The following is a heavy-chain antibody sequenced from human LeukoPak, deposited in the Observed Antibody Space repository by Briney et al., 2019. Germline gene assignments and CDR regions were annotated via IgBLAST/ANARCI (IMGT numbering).Heavy chain of an antibody. CDR3: ARDLTGDAGGFDY. Sequence: PGGSLRLSCAASGFSFSTYGMIRYDGSNKYYADSVKGRFTISRDNSKNTLYLQMNSLRAEDTAVYYCARDLTGDAGGFDYWGQGTLVTVSS. V-gene: IGHV3-30*02. CDR1: GFSFSTYG. CDR2: RYDGSNK. D-gene: IGHD3-9*01. J-gene: IGHJ4*02.